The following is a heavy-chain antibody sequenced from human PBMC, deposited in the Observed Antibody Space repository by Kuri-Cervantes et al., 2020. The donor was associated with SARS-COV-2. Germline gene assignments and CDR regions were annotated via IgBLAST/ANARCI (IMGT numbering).Heavy chain of an antibody. Sequence: SETLSLTCTVSGGSISSYYWSWIRQPPGQGLEWIGYIYYSGSTNYNPSLKSRVTISVDTSKNQFSLKLSSVTAADTAVYYCNTYRLGYCSSTSCRDFDHWGQGTLVTVSS. V-gene: IGHV4-59*01. CDR1: GGSISSYY. J-gene: IGHJ4*02. CDR2: IYYSGST. D-gene: IGHD2-2*01. CDR3: NTYRLGYCSSTSCRDFDH.